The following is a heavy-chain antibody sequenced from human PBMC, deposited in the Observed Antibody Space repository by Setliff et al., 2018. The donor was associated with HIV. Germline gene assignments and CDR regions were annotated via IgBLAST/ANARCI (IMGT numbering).Heavy chain of an antibody. D-gene: IGHD2-21*01. CDR1: GFTFSGSA. CDR2: IKTKPSDYAT. V-gene: IGHV3-73*01. J-gene: IGHJ3*02. Sequence: PGGSLRLSCSASGFTFSGSALHWVRQASGKGLEWVGRIKTKPSDYATAHAASVKGRFAISRDDSQNTAYLQMNSLRTEDTAVYYCVRVLWPWAFDIWGQGTVVTVSS. CDR3: VRVLWPWAFDI.